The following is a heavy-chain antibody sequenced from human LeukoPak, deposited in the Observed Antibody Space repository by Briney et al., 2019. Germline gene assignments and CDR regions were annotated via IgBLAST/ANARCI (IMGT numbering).Heavy chain of an antibody. D-gene: IGHD3-3*01. CDR2: IRSDGSIK. V-gene: IGHV3-30*02. CDR1: GFTFDNYG. CDR3: ARDKEKYDFWSGLLDI. J-gene: IGHJ3*02. Sequence: PGGSLRLSCAASGFTFDNYGMHWVRQAPGKGLEWVAFIRSDGSIKYYADSVKGRFTISRDISKNTLYLQMNSLRAEDTAVYYCARDKEKYDFWSGLLDIWGQGTMVTLSS.